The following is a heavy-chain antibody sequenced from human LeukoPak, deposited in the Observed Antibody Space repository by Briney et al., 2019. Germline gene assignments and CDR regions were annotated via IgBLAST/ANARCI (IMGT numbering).Heavy chain of an antibody. CDR2: ISGSGGTA. Sequence: GGSLRLACEVSGFTFSIYWMSWVRQAPGKGLEWVSAISGSGGTAYYADSVKGRFTISRDNSKNTLYLQMNSLRAEDTAVYYCAKKGYYDGSGYYMYYFDHWGQGTLVTVSS. J-gene: IGHJ4*02. D-gene: IGHD3-22*01. CDR1: GFTFSIYW. V-gene: IGHV3-23*01. CDR3: AKKGYYDGSGYYMYYFDH.